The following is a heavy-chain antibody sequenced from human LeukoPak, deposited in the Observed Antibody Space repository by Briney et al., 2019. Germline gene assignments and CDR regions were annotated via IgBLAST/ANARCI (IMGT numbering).Heavy chain of an antibody. CDR2: IYYSGST. CDR3: ARGIQLWLGYYFDY. Sequence: PSETLSLTCTVSGGSISSYYWSWIRQPPGKGLEWIGYIYYSGSTNYNPSLKSRVTISVDTSKNQFSLKLSSVTAADTAVYYRARGIQLWLGYYFDYWGQGTLVTVSS. D-gene: IGHD5-18*01. V-gene: IGHV4-59*01. CDR1: GGSISSYY. J-gene: IGHJ4*02.